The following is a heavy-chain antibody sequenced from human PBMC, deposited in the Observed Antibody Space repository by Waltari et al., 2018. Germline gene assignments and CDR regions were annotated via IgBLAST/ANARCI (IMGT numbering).Heavy chain of an antibody. CDR3: VKEAPARGDWYLDL. V-gene: IGHV3-74*03. Sequence: EVQLVESGGGLVQPGGSLRLPCAASGFSFSNDWRHWVRQVPGKGLEWVSRITNDGSGTMYADSVKGRFTISRDNAKNTLFLEMNSLRVEDTAVYYCVKEAPARGDWYLDLWGRGTLLAVSS. D-gene: IGHD2-2*01. CDR1: GFSFSNDW. J-gene: IGHJ2*01. CDR2: ITNDGSGT.